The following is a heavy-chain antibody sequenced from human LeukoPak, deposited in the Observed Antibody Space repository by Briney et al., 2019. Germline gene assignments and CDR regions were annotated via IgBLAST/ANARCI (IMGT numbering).Heavy chain of an antibody. Sequence: ASVKLSCKASGYTITGYYIHWVRQAPGQGLGWMGWINPNSGDTNYAQKFQGRVTMTRDTSINTAFMELSRLRSDDTAVYYCARDRHWNQGNFDYWGQGTLVTVSS. J-gene: IGHJ4*02. V-gene: IGHV1-2*02. CDR1: GYTITGYY. CDR2: INPNSGDT. CDR3: ARDRHWNQGNFDY. D-gene: IGHD1-1*01.